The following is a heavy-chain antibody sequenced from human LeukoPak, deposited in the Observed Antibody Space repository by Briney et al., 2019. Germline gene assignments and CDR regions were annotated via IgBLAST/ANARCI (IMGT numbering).Heavy chain of an antibody. CDR1: GFTFSSYG. V-gene: IGHV3-30*02. CDR3: AKDARTYYGSGSYSSPFDY. J-gene: IGHJ4*02. Sequence: GGSLRLSCAASGFTFSSYGMHWVRQAPGKGLEWVAFIRYDGSNKYYAASVKGRFTISRDNSKNTLYLQMNSLRAEDTAVYYCAKDARTYYGSGSYSSPFDYWGQGTLVTVSS. CDR2: IRYDGSNK. D-gene: IGHD3-10*01.